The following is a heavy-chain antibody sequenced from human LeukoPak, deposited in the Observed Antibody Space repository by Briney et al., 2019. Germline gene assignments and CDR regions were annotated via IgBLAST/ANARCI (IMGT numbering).Heavy chain of an antibody. V-gene: IGHV4-34*01. J-gene: IGHJ3*02. CDR2: IHHSGTT. D-gene: IGHD6-13*01. CDR3: ARDQLGTRDAFDI. CDR1: GGSFSDYY. Sequence: SETLSLTCAVYGGSFSDYYWTWIRQAPGKGLEWLGEIHHSGTTNYNPSLKSRLTISIDTSRNLFSLKLSSVTAADTAVYYCARDQLGTRDAFDIWGQGTMVTVSS.